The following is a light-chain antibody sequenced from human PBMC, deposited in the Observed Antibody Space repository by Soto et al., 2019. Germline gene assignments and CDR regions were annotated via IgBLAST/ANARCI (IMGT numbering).Light chain of an antibody. CDR2: EVT. J-gene: IGLJ2*01. V-gene: IGLV2-8*01. CDR1: SSDVGGYNY. CDR3: SSFAGGGNPVL. Sequence: QSVLTQPPSASGSLGQSVTISCTGTSSDVGGYNYVSWHQQHPGKAPKLMIYEVTKRPSGVPDRFSGSKSGNTASLTVSGLQAEDEAEYYCSSFAGGGNPVLFGGGTQLTVL.